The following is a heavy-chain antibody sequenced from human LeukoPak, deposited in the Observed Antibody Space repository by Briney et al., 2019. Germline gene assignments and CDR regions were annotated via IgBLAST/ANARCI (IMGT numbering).Heavy chain of an antibody. CDR1: GGSFSGYY. CDR2: INHSGST. CDR3: ARAYTLNWFDP. D-gene: IGHD2-2*02. J-gene: IGHJ5*02. V-gene: IGHV4-34*01. Sequence: SETLSLTCAVYGGSFSGYYWSWIRQPPGKGLEWIGEINHSGSTNYNPPLKSRVTISVDTSMNQFSLKLSSVTAADTAVYYCARAYTLNWFDPWGQGTLVTVSS.